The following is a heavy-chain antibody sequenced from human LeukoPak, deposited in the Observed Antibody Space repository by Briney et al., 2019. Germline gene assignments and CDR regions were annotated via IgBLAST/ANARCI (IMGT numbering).Heavy chain of an antibody. Sequence: GASVTVSCKASGYTFTSYYMHWMRQAPGQGLEWMGIINPSGGSTSYAQKFQGRVTMTRDTSTSTVYMELSSLRSEDTAVYYCARGYYYDSSGYSHFEYWGQGTLVTVSS. CDR1: GYTFTSYY. V-gene: IGHV1-46*01. CDR3: ARGYYYDSSGYSHFEY. CDR2: INPSGGST. D-gene: IGHD3-22*01. J-gene: IGHJ4*02.